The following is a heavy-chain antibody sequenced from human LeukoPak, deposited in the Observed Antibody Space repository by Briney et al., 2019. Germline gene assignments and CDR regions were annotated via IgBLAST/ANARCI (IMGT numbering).Heavy chain of an antibody. J-gene: IGHJ6*04. CDR2: IKSKTDGGTT. Sequence: GGSLRLSCAASGFTFSNAWMSWVRQAPGKGLEWVGRIKSKTDGGTTDYAAPVKGRFTISRDDSKNTLYLQMHSLKTEDTAVYYCTTVYYGSGSTRSRYYYYYGMDVWGKGTTVTVSS. CDR3: TTVYYGSGSTRSRYYYYYGMDV. V-gene: IGHV3-15*01. D-gene: IGHD3-10*01. CDR1: GFTFSNAW.